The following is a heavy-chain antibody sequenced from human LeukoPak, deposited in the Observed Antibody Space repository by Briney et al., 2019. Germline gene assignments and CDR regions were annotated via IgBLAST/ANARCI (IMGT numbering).Heavy chain of an antibody. Sequence: SETLSLTCTVSDGSISSSSYYWGWLRQRPGKGLEWLGSIYYSGSTYYNPSLKSRVTISVDTSKNQFSLKLSSVTAADTAVYYCARDSQFESMGLYYFDYWGQGTLVTVSS. CDR3: ARDSQFESMGLYYFDY. D-gene: IGHD2/OR15-2a*01. CDR1: DGSISSSSYY. J-gene: IGHJ4*02. CDR2: IYYSGST. V-gene: IGHV4-39*02.